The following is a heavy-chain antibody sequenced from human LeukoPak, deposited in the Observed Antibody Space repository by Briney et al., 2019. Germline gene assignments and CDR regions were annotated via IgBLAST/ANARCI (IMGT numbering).Heavy chain of an antibody. CDR1: GFTFSTYA. CDR2: ISGSGTGT. J-gene: IGHJ3*02. CDR3: ARGRGYCSGASCAGTAFDI. Sequence: GGSLRLSCAASGFTFSTYAMNWVRQAPGKGLEWVSVISGSGTGTYYADSVKGRFTISRDNSNNTLHLRMNSLRAEDTALYYCARGRGYCSGASCAGTAFDIWGQGTMVSVCS. D-gene: IGHD2-15*01. V-gene: IGHV3-23*01.